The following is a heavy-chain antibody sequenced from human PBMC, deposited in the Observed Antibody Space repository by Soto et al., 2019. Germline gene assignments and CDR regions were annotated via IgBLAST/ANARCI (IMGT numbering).Heavy chain of an antibody. CDR2: IYYSGST. D-gene: IGHD3-9*01. Sequence: PSETLSLTCTVSGGSISSGGYYWSWIRQHPGKGLEWIGYIYYSGSTYYNPSLKSRVTISVDTSKNQFSLKLSSVTAADTAVYYCARGNDILTGYSPNFDYWGQGTLVTVSS. CDR3: ARGNDILTGYSPNFDY. J-gene: IGHJ4*02. CDR1: GGSISSGGYY. V-gene: IGHV4-31*03.